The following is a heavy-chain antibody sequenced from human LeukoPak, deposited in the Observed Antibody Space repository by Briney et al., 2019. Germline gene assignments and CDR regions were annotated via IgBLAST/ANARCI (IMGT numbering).Heavy chain of an antibody. J-gene: IGHJ5*02. CDR2: IIPIFGTA. D-gene: IGHD3-10*01. CDR3: ARDLSDYYGSGSYHSFDP. V-gene: IGHV1-69*13. CDR1: GGTFSSYA. Sequence: GASVTVSCKASGGTFSSYAISWVRQAPGQGLEWMGGIIPIFGTANYAQKFQGRVTITADESTSTAYMELSSLRSEDTAVYYCARDLSDYYGSGSYHSFDPWGQGTLVTVSS.